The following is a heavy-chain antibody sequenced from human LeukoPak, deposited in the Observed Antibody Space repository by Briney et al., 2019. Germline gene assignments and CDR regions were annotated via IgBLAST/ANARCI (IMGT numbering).Heavy chain of an antibody. Sequence: GVSLKISCQGSGYSFSTYWIAWVRQMPGKGLEWMGIIYPGDSDTRYSPSFQGQFTISADKSISTAYLQWSSLKASDSAIYYCAGAAAGTAIDSWGQGTLVTVSS. D-gene: IGHD6-13*01. CDR3: AGAAAGTAIDS. CDR1: GYSFSTYW. V-gene: IGHV5-51*01. J-gene: IGHJ4*02. CDR2: IYPGDSDT.